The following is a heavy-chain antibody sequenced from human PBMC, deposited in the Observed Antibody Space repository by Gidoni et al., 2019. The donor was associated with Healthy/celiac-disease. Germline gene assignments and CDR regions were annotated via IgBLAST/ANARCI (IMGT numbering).Heavy chain of an antibody. Sequence: QVQLVESGGGVVQPGRSLRLSCAASGFTFSSYGMHWVRQAPGKGLEWVAVIWYDGSNKYYADSVQGRFTISRDNSKNTLYLQMNSLRAEDTAVYYCARDGWLVLRGPDYWGQGTLVTVSS. J-gene: IGHJ4*02. V-gene: IGHV3-33*01. D-gene: IGHD6-19*01. CDR1: GFTFSSYG. CDR3: ARDGWLVLRGPDY. CDR2: IWYDGSNK.